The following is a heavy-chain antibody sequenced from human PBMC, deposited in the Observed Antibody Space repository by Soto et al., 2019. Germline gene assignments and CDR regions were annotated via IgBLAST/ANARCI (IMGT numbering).Heavy chain of an antibody. CDR2: INHSGST. CDR1: GGSFSGYY. Sequence: TSETLSLTCAVYGGSFSGYYWSWIRQTPGKGLEWIGEINHSGSTNYNPSLKSRVTISVDTSKNQFSLKLSSVTAADTAVYYCARARTSAGTSWFDPWGQGTLVTVSS. CDR3: ARARTSAGTSWFDP. V-gene: IGHV4-34*01. J-gene: IGHJ5*02. D-gene: IGHD6-19*01.